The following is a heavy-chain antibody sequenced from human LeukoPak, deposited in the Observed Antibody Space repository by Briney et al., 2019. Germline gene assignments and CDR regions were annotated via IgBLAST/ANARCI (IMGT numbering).Heavy chain of an antibody. V-gene: IGHV1-3*01. J-gene: IGHJ3*02. D-gene: IGHD6-13*01. Sequence: ASVKVSCKASGYTFTSYAMHWVRQAPGQRLEWMGWINAGNGNTKYSQKFQGRVTITRDTSASTAYMELSSLRSEDTAVYYCARDNGIAAAGDAFDIWGQGTMVTVPS. CDR3: ARDNGIAAAGDAFDI. CDR1: GYTFTSYA. CDR2: INAGNGNT.